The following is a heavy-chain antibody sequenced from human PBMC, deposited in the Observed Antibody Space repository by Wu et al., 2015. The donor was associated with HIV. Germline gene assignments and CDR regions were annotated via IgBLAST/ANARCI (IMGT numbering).Heavy chain of an antibody. D-gene: IGHD2-8*01. Sequence: QVHLVQSGTEVKKPGSSVKVSCKASGGTLRSYAISWVRQAPGQGLDWMGRIIPIFGTADYAQKFQGRVTITADESTSTAYMELSSLKSEDTAMYYCARERMADWYYNLWGRSTLVTVSS. CDR2: IIPIFGTA. CDR3: ARERMADWYYNL. V-gene: IGHV1-69*13. CDR1: GGTLRSYA. J-gene: IGHJ2*01.